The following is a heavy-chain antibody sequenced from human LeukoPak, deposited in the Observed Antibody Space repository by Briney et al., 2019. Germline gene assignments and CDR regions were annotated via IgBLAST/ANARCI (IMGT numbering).Heavy chain of an antibody. CDR1: AFTFTSYP. CDR2: IGYDGVNK. CDR3: ARDFLIGAPDYFDY. Sequence: GRSLRLSCVASAFTFTSYPMHCVSHDPSKGLEWVAVIGYDGVNKYYADSVRGRFTISRDDSKNTLYLQMNSLRGEDTAVYYCARDFLIGAPDYFDYWGKGTLVTVSS. D-gene: IGHD3-22*01. V-gene: IGHV3-30-3*01. J-gene: IGHJ4*02.